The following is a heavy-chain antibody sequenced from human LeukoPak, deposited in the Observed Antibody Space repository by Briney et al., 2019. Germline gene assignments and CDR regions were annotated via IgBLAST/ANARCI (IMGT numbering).Heavy chain of an antibody. V-gene: IGHV4-39*07. J-gene: IGHJ4*02. CDR3: AREGSAVAPSPFDY. CDR1: GGSISSSSYY. Sequence: PSETLSLTCTVSGGSISSSSYYWGWIRQPPGKGLEWIGSIYYSGSTYYNPSLKSRVTISVDTSKNQFSLELSSVTAADTAVYYCAREGSAVAPSPFDYWGQGTLVTVSS. D-gene: IGHD6-19*01. CDR2: IYYSGST.